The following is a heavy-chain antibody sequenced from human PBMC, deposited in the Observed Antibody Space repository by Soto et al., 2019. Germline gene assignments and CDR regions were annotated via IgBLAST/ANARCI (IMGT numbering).Heavy chain of an antibody. CDR1: GYSFTSLD. V-gene: IGHV1-8*01. CDR2: MQPSTGRT. J-gene: IGHJ4*02. D-gene: IGHD1-26*01. CDR3: ARGVSAGVDY. Sequence: ASVKVSCKASGYSFTSLDINGVRQTAGQGLEWMGWMQPSTGRTGYAQKFQGRVTMTRDTSINTAYMELTTLTSDDTAFYYCARGVSAGVDYWGQGTLVTVSS.